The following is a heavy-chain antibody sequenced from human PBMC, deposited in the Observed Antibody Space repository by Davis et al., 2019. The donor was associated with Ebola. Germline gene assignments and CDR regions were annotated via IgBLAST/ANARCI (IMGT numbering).Heavy chain of an antibody. V-gene: IGHV4-4*07. CDR3: VRDGCPGGSCYCGDY. J-gene: IGHJ4*02. D-gene: IGHD2-15*01. CDR2: IFTRGCT. CDR1: GASISSHY. Sequence: PSETLSLTCTVSGASISSHYWSWIRQPAGPGLEWIGRIFTRGCTNYNPSLKRRVTMSVDTSKNQFSLRLSSVTAAATAVYSCVRDGCPGGSCYCGDYWGQGTLVTVSS.